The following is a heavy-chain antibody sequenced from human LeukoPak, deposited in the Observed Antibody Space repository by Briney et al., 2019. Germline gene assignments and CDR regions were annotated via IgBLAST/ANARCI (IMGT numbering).Heavy chain of an antibody. Sequence: GRSLRLSCAASGFTFGSYDMHWVRQAPGKGLEWVTLISYDGGNKYYGDSVKGRFTISRDNSKNTLYLQMNSLRAEDTAVYYCATLPNYSYGHPYYFDSWGQGTLVTVSS. CDR3: ATLPNYSYGHPYYFDS. CDR2: ISYDGGNK. V-gene: IGHV3-30*03. J-gene: IGHJ4*02. D-gene: IGHD5-18*01. CDR1: GFTFGSYD.